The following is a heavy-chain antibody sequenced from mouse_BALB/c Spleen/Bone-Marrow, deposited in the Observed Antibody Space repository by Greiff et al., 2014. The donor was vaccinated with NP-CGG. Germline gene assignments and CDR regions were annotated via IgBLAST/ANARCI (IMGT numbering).Heavy chain of an antibody. Sequence: VQLKESGPELVKPGASVKMSCKASGYTFTSYVMHWVQQKPGQGLEWIGYINPYNDGTKYNEKFKGKATLTSDKSSSTAYMELSSLTSEDSAVYYCARKVWYYAMDYWGQGTSVTVSS. D-gene: IGHD2-10*02. CDR2: INPYNDGT. CDR1: GYTFTSYV. V-gene: IGHV1-14*01. J-gene: IGHJ4*01. CDR3: ARKVWYYAMDY.